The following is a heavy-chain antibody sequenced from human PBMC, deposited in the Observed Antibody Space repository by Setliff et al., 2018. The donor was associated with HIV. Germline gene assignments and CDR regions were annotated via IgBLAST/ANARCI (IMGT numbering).Heavy chain of an antibody. CDR1: GGSISNSRYY. V-gene: IGHV4-39*01. D-gene: IGHD2-15*01. CDR3: AKVNGYCSGGSCHGYNAMDV. Sequence: PSETLSLTCTVSGGSISNSRYYRSWIRQPPGKGLEWIGSIYYSGSTFYTPSLKSRLTISADMSTNQLSLKLSSVTAADTAVYYCAKVNGYCSGGSCHGYNAMDVWGQGTTVTVSS. J-gene: IGHJ6*02. CDR2: IYYSGST.